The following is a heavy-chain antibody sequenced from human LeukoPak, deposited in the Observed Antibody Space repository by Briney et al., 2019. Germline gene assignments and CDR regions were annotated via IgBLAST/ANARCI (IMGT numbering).Heavy chain of an antibody. J-gene: IGHJ4*02. Sequence: SETLSLTCTVSGDSISNYYWSWIRQPAGKGLEWIGRIYTSGSTNYNPSLKSRVTMSVDTSKNQFSLKLSSVTAADTAVYYCARALLYSSSWSYYFDHWGQGTLVTVSS. V-gene: IGHV4-4*07. CDR1: GDSISNYY. CDR2: IYTSGST. CDR3: ARALLYSSSWSYYFDH. D-gene: IGHD6-13*01.